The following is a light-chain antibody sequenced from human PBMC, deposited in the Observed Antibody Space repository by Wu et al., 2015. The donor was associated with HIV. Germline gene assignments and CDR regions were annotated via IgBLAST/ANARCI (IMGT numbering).Light chain of an antibody. CDR3: QQYSTYPHS. V-gene: IGKV3-11*01. J-gene: IGKJ3*01. CDR1: QSLGTY. CDR2: EAS. Sequence: EIVLTQSPATLSSSPGVRVTLSCRASQSLGTYLAWYQQKPGQAPRLLIYEASSRAPGIPDRFTASGSGTDFTLTISCLQSEDFATYFCQQYSTYPHSFGPGTKVDIK.